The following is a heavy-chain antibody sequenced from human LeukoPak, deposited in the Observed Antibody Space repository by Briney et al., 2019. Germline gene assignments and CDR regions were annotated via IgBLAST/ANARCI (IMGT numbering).Heavy chain of an antibody. CDR3: AREFFKDIVVVPAANHGGVDYYYYGMDV. CDR1: GFTFSSYG. Sequence: GGSLRLSCAASGFTFSSYGMHWVRQAPGKGLEWVAVIWYDGSNKYYADSVKGRFTISRDNSKNTLYLQMNSLRAEDTAVYYCAREFFKDIVVVPAANHGGVDYYYYGMDVWGQGTTVTASS. V-gene: IGHV3-33*01. CDR2: IWYDGSNK. J-gene: IGHJ6*02. D-gene: IGHD2-2*01.